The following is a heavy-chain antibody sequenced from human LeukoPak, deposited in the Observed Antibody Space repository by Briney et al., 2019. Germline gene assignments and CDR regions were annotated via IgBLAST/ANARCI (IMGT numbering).Heavy chain of an antibody. Sequence: PSETLSLTCTVSGGSISSYYWSWIRQPPGKGPEWIGYIYYSGSTNYNPSLKSRVTISVDTSKNQFSLKLSSVTAADTAVYYCARVSEMATIVWFDPWGQGTLVTVSS. CDR1: GGSISSYY. CDR3: ARVSEMATIVWFDP. J-gene: IGHJ5*02. D-gene: IGHD5-24*01. V-gene: IGHV4-59*01. CDR2: IYYSGST.